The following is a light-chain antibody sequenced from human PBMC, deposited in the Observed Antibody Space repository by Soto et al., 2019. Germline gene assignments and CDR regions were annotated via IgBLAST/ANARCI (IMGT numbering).Light chain of an antibody. V-gene: IGLV1-44*01. CDR1: SSNIGSNT. CDR3: AAWDDSLNGFV. Sequence: QAVATQPPSASGAPGQRVTISCSGSSSNIGSNTVNWYQQLPGTAPKLLIYTNNQRPSGVRDRFSGSRSGTSASLAISGLQSEDEADYYCAAWDDSLNGFVFGTGTKLTVL. CDR2: TNN. J-gene: IGLJ1*01.